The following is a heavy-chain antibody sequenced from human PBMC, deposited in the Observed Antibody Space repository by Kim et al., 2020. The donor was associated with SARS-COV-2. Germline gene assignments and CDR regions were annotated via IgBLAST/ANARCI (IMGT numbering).Heavy chain of an antibody. D-gene: IGHD1-26*01. J-gene: IGHJ3*02. Sequence: YAQKLQGRVTMTTDTSTSTAYMELRSLRSDDTAVYYCATTYSGSYFAFDIWGQGTMVTVSS. V-gene: IGHV1-18*01. CDR3: ATTYSGSYFAFDI.